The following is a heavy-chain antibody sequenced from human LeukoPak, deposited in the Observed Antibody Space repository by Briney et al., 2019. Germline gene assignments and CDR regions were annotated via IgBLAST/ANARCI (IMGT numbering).Heavy chain of an antibody. J-gene: IGHJ4*02. Sequence: GGSLRLSCAASGFTFSSYSMNWVRQAPGKGLEWVSYISSSSSTIYYADSVKGRFTISRGNAKNSLHLQMNSLRAEDTAVYYCARVWDFWTGYLDYWGQGTLVTVSS. CDR2: ISSSSSTI. D-gene: IGHD3/OR15-3a*01. CDR3: ARVWDFWTGYLDY. CDR1: GFTFSSYS. V-gene: IGHV3-48*01.